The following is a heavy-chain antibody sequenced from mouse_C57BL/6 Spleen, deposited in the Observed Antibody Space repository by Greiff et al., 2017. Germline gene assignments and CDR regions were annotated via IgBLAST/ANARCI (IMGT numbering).Heavy chain of an antibody. CDR3: AWRGYYWYFDV. Sequence: QVQLQQPGAELVKPGASVKLSCKASGYTFTGYRMHWVKQRPGQGLEWIGSIDPNSGGTKYNEKFKSKATLTVDKSSSTAYMQLSSLTSEDSAVYYCAWRGYYWYFDVWGTGTTVTVSS. CDR1: GYTFTGYR. D-gene: IGHD2-2*01. CDR2: IDPNSGGT. V-gene: IGHV1-72*01. J-gene: IGHJ1*03.